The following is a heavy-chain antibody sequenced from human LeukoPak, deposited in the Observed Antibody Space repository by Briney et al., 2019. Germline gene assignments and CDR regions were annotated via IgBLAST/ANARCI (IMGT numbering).Heavy chain of an antibody. V-gene: IGHV3-30*04. CDR2: ISYDGSNK. CDR3: ARDGGVEMASHFDY. Sequence: GRPLRLSCAASGFTFSSYAMHWVRQAPGKGLEWVAVISYDGSNKYYADSVKGRFTISRDNSKNTLYLQMNSLRAEDTAVCYCARDGGVEMASHFDYWGQGTLVTVSS. CDR1: GFTFSSYA. J-gene: IGHJ4*02. D-gene: IGHD5-24*01.